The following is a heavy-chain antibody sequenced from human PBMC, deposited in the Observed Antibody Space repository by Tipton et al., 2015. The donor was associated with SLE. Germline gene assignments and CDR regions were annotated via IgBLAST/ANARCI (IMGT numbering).Heavy chain of an antibody. CDR2: INPGGAGT. J-gene: IGHJ6*02. Sequence: QLVQSGAEVKKPGASVKVSCKASGYTVSSYYMQWVRQAPGQGLEWMGIINPGGAGTSYAQKFQGRVTMTWDTSTSTVYMELSSLRSEDTAVYYCASVQPREVVAPYYYGLDVWGQGTTVAVSS. CDR1: GYTVSSYY. V-gene: IGHV1-46*01. CDR3: ASVQPREVVAPYYYGLDV. D-gene: IGHD2-15*01.